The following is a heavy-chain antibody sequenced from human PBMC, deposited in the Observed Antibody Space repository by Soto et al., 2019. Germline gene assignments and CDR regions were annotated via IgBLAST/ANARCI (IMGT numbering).Heavy chain of an antibody. CDR2: IKQDGSEK. D-gene: IGHD4-4*01. Sequence: GGSLRLSCAASGFTFSSYWMSWVRQAPGKGLEWVANIKQDGSEKYYVDSVKGRFTISRDNAKNSLYLQMNSLRAEDTAVYYCARMDYSKPFYYFDYWGQGTLVTAPQ. J-gene: IGHJ4*02. V-gene: IGHV3-7*03. CDR3: ARMDYSKPFYYFDY. CDR1: GFTFSSYW.